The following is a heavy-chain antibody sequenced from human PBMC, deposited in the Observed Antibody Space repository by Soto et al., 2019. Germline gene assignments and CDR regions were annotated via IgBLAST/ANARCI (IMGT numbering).Heavy chain of an antibody. CDR3: ARDLPWGSYYFDY. Sequence: GGSLRLSCAASGFTFSSYWMSWVRKAPGKGLEWVANIKQDGSEKYYVDSVKGRFTISRDNAKNSLYLQMNSLRAEDTAVYYCARDLPWGSYYFDYWGQGTLVTVSS. V-gene: IGHV3-7*03. CDR1: GFTFSSYW. J-gene: IGHJ4*02. D-gene: IGHD6-6*01. CDR2: IKQDGSEK.